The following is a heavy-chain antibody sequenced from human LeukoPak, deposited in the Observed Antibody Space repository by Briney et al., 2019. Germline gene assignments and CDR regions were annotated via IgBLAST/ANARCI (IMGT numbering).Heavy chain of an antibody. D-gene: IGHD3-16*01. J-gene: IGHJ5*02. CDR1: GYTFTGYY. CDR3: TRSRDYIFDP. Sequence: ASVKVSCKASGYTFTGYYMHWVRQAPGQGLEWMGWINPNSGGTNYAQKFQGRVTMTRDKSISTAYLQWSSLKASDTAMYYCTRSRDYIFDPWGQGTLVTVSS. CDR2: INPNSGGT. V-gene: IGHV1-2*02.